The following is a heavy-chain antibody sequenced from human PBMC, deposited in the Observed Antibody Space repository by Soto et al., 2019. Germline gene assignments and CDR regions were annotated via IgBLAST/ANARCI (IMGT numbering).Heavy chain of an antibody. V-gene: IGHV3-23*01. Sequence: EVQLLESGGGLVQPGGSLRLSCAASGFTVSILAMGWVRQAPGKGLEWVSVIDYTGGTTYYTDSVKGRFIISRDNSKKILYLHMNSLRTEDTAIYYCAKDATRTRGWYYWDYWGRGALVTVSS. CDR2: IDYTGGTT. D-gene: IGHD6-19*01. J-gene: IGHJ4*02. CDR1: GFTVSILA. CDR3: AKDATRTRGWYYWDY.